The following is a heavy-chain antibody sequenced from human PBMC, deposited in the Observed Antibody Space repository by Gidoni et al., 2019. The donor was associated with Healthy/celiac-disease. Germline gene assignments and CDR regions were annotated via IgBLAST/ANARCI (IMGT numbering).Heavy chain of an antibody. D-gene: IGHD5-12*01. Sequence: EVQLVESGGGLVQPGGSLRLSCAASGFTCSSYWMSWVRQAPGKGLEWVANIKQDGSEKYYVDSVKGRFTISRDNAKNSLYLQMNSLRAEDTAVYYCAREVVAAYDYWGQGTLVTVSS. CDR2: IKQDGSEK. CDR3: AREVVAAYDY. CDR1: GFTCSSYW. J-gene: IGHJ4*02. V-gene: IGHV3-7*03.